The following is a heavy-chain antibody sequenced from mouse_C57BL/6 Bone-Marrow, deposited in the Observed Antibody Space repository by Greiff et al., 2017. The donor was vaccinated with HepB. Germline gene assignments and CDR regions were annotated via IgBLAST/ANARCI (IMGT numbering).Heavy chain of an antibody. CDR1: GFTFSSYG. V-gene: IGHV5-6*02. D-gene: IGHD2-10*02. CDR2: ISSGGSYT. Sequence: EVKLVESGGDLVKPGGSLKLSCAASGFTFSSYGMSWARQTPDKRLEWVATISSGGSYTYYPDSVKGRFTISRDNAKNTLYLQMSSLKSEDTAMYYCARRYGNPFAYWGQGTLVTVSA. J-gene: IGHJ3*01. CDR3: ARRYGNPFAY.